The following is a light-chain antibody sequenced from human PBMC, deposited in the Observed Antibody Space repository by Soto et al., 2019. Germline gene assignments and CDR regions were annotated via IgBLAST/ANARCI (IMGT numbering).Light chain of an antibody. J-gene: IGKJ1*01. CDR3: QQNYSPPPT. CDR2: AAS. CDR1: QGIANY. Sequence: DIQVTQSPSSLSASVGDKVTITCRASQGIANYLNWYQQKPGKAPKLLIYAASSFQNGVPSRFSGSGSGTDFTLTITSLQPEEFATYYCQQNYSPPPTFGQGAKVEIK. V-gene: IGKV1-39*01.